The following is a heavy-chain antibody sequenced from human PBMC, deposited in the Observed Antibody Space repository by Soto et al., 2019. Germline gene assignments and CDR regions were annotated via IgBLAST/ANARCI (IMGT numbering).Heavy chain of an antibody. CDR3: ARGGRIYYGMDV. Sequence: QVQLVESGGGVVQPGRSLRLSCAASGFIFSSYAMHWVRQAPGKGLEWVAVISYDGSNKYYADSVKGRFTTSRDNSKNTLYLQMNSLRAEDTAVYYCARGGRIYYGMDVWGQGTTVTVSS. CDR2: ISYDGSNK. J-gene: IGHJ6*02. CDR1: GFIFSSYA. D-gene: IGHD3-16*01. V-gene: IGHV3-30-3*01.